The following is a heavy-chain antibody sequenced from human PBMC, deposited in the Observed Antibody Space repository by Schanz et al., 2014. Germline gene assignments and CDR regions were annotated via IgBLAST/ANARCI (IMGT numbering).Heavy chain of an antibody. CDR3: ARLSAIFGVVTTYYFDY. CDR2: MYYSGST. D-gene: IGHD3-3*01. CDR1: GGSISSIGFY. V-gene: IGHV4-39*01. J-gene: IGHJ4*02. Sequence: QLQLQESGPGLVNPSETLSLTCTVSGGSISSIGFYWGWIRQPPGKGLEWIGRMYYSGSTYYNPSLKSRVTIPGDTSKNQFSLKLAFVTAAETAVYYCARLSAIFGVVTTYYFDYWGQGTLVTVSS.